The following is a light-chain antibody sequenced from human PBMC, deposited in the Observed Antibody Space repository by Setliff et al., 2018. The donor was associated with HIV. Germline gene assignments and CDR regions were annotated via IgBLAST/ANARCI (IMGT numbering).Light chain of an antibody. V-gene: IGKV3-15*01. CDR3: LQYKNWPRT. J-gene: IGKJ1*01. CDR2: GAS. CDR1: QSISNN. Sequence: EIVMTQSPATLSVSPGERATLSCRASQSISNNLAWYQQKGGQASRLLIHGASTRATGIPDRFSGSGSGTEFTLTISSLQSEDFAAYYCLQYKNWPRTFGQGTKVDIK.